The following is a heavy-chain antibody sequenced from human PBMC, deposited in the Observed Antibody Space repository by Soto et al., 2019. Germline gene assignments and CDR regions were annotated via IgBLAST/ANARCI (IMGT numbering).Heavy chain of an antibody. J-gene: IGHJ3*02. CDR1: GFTFSTYG. CDR3: SKDLNYYDATGYDAFHI. V-gene: IGHV3-30*18. CDR2: VSYDGSKK. Sequence: QVQLVESGGGVVQPGRSLRLSCAASGFTFSTYGMHWVRQAPGKGLEWVTFVSYDGSKKYYADSVKGRFTISRDNSENMLFLQMHSLRAEDTAVYYCSKDLNYYDATGYDAFHIWGQGTMVTVSS. D-gene: IGHD3-22*01.